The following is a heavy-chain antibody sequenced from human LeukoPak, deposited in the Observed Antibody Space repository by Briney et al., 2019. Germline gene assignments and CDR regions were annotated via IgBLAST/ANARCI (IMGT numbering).Heavy chain of an antibody. J-gene: IGHJ4*02. Sequence: SETLSLTCAVSGYSISSGYYWGWIRQPPGKGLEWIGSIYHSGSTYYNPSLKSRVTISVDTSKNQFSLKLSSVTAADTAVYYCAREGRGCSGGSCYGSAAGDCWGQGTLVTVSS. CDR1: GYSISSGYY. CDR2: IYHSGST. CDR3: AREGRGCSGGSCYGSAAGDC. V-gene: IGHV4-38-2*02. D-gene: IGHD2-15*01.